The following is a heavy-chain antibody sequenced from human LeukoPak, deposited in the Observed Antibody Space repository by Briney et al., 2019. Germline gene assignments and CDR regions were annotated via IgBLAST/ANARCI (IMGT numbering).Heavy chain of an antibody. CDR3: AREKAGGCSSTSCPMGYFDY. J-gene: IGHJ4*02. CDR1: GGSISSGDYY. Sequence: SETLSLTCTVSGGSISSGDYYWSWIRQPPGKGLEWIGYIYYSGSTYYNPSLKSRVTISVDTSKNQFSLELSSVTAADTAVYYCAREKAGGCSSTSCPMGYFDYWGQGTLVTVSS. CDR2: IYYSGST. V-gene: IGHV4-30-4*01. D-gene: IGHD2-2*01.